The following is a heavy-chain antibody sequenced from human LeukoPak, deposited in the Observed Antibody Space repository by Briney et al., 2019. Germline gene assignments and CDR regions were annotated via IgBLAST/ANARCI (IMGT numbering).Heavy chain of an antibody. Sequence: GGSLRLSCAASGFTFDDYGMSWVRQAPGKGLEWVSVIYSGGSTYYADSVKGRFTISRDNAKNSLYLQMNSLRAEDTALYYCAKDLRYGDYGAFDIWGQGTMVTVSS. J-gene: IGHJ3*02. D-gene: IGHD4-17*01. CDR1: GFTFDDYG. CDR2: IYSGGST. CDR3: AKDLRYGDYGAFDI. V-gene: IGHV3-20*04.